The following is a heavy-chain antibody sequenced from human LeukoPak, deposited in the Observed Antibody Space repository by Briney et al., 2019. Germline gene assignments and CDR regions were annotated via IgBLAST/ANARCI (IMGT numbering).Heavy chain of an antibody. V-gene: IGHV3-23*01. CDR2: ISGIGGST. CDR3: AKAHNKLGVGATTYY. J-gene: IGHJ4*02. CDR1: GFTFSSYA. D-gene: IGHD1-26*01. Sequence: GGSLRLSCAASGFTFSSYAMSWVRQAPGKGLEWVSAISGIGGSTYYADSVKGRFTISRDNSKNTLYLQMNSLRAEDTAVYYCAKAHNKLGVGATTYYWGQGTLVTVSS.